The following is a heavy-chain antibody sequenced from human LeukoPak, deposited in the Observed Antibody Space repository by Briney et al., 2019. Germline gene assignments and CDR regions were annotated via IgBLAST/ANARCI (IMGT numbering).Heavy chain of an antibody. Sequence: SETLSLTCTVSGGPISSGDYYWSWIRQPPGKGLEWIGYIYYSGSTYYNPSLKSRVTISVDTSKNQFSLKLSSVTAADTAVYYCAREGDGDYIFNWGQGTLVTVSS. CDR2: IYYSGST. J-gene: IGHJ4*02. CDR3: AREGDGDYIFN. CDR1: GGPISSGDYY. D-gene: IGHD4-17*01. V-gene: IGHV4-30-4*08.